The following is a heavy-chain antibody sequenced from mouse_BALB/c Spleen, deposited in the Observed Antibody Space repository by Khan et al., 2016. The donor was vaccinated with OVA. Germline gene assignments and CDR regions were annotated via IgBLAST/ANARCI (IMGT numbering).Heavy chain of an antibody. D-gene: IGHD1-3*01. Sequence: QVQLKQSGPGLVAPSQSLSITCTVSGFSLTSYGVHWVRQPPGKGLEWLGVIWAGESTNYNSALMSRLSISKDNSKSQVFLKMNSLQTDETAMYYCARLEDIWGQGTTLTVSS. V-gene: IGHV2-9*02. J-gene: IGHJ2*01. CDR3: ARLEDI. CDR1: GFSLTSYG. CDR2: IWAGEST.